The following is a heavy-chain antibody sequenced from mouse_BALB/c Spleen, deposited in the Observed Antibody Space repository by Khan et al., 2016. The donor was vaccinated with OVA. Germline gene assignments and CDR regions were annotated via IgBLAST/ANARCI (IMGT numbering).Heavy chain of an antibody. D-gene: IGHD1-2*01. V-gene: IGHV3-2*02. Sequence: VQLKESGPGLVKPSQSLSLTCNVTGYSITSGYGWNWIRQFPGNKLEWMGHISYSGSTNYNPSLKSRISITRDTSKNQFFLQLNTVTTEDTATYYCARTARIKYWGQGTTLTVSS. CDR2: ISYSGST. CDR1: GYSITSGYG. J-gene: IGHJ2*01. CDR3: ARTARIKY.